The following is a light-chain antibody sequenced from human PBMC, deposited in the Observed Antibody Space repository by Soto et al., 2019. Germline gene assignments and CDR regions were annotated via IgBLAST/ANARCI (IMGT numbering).Light chain of an antibody. CDR3: QQYGNPPT. V-gene: IGKV3-20*01. Sequence: EIVLTQSPATLSLSPGERASLSCRASQSDTDNYVAWYQQKPGQAPRLLIHGATFRATAVPDRFSGSGSGTDFTLTISSLEPEDFAVYHCQQYGNPPTFGQGTKVEIK. J-gene: IGKJ1*01. CDR1: QSDTDNY. CDR2: GAT.